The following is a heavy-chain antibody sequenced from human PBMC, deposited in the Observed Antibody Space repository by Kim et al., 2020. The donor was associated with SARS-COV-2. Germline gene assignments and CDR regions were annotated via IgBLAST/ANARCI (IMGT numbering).Heavy chain of an antibody. V-gene: IGHV3-23*01. CDR3: AKGSGSSSWYGYFQH. Sequence: DSVKGRFTISRDNSKNTLYLQMNSLRAEDTAVYYCAKGSGSSSWYGYFQHWGQCTLVTVSS. J-gene: IGHJ1*01. D-gene: IGHD6-13*01.